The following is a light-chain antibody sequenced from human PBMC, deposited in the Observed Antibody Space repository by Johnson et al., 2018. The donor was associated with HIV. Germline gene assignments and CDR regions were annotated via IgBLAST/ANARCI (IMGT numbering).Light chain of an antibody. CDR2: ENN. CDR1: SSNIGNNY. CDR3: GTWDSSLSAGGV. V-gene: IGLV1-51*02. Sequence: QSVLTQPPSVSAAPGQKVTISCSGSSSNIGNNYVSWYQQLPGTAPKLLIYENNKLPSGIPARFSGSTSGTSATLAITGLQTGDEADYYCGTWDSSLSAGGVFGTGTKVTVL. J-gene: IGLJ1*01.